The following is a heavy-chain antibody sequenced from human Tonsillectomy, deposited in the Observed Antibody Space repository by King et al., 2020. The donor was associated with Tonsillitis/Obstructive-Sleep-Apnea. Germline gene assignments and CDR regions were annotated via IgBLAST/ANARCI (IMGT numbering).Heavy chain of an antibody. CDR2: INSDGSNT. Sequence: VQLVESGGGLVQPGGSLRLSCGASRFTFSSYWMHWVRQVPGKGLVWVSRINSDGSNTGYEDSVKGRFTISRDNAENTLYLQMNSLRAEDTAVYYCARGSSDWYEIDYWGQGTLVTVSS. CDR3: ARGSSDWYEIDY. CDR1: RFTFSSYW. V-gene: IGHV3-74*01. J-gene: IGHJ4*02. D-gene: IGHD6-19*01.